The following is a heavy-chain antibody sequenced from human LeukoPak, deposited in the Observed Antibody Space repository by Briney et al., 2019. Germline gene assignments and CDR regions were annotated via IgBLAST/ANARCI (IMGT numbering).Heavy chain of an antibody. CDR3: ARDIGLRFLEWLLGWFDP. D-gene: IGHD3-3*01. CDR1: GFTFSSYA. V-gene: IGHV4-39*07. CDR2: IYYSGST. J-gene: IGHJ5*02. Sequence: PGGSLRLSCAASGFTFSSYAMSWVRQAPGKGLEWIGSIYYSGSTYYNPSLKSRVTISVDTSKNQFSLKLSSVTAADTAVYYCARDIGLRFLEWLLGWFDPWGRGTLVTVSS.